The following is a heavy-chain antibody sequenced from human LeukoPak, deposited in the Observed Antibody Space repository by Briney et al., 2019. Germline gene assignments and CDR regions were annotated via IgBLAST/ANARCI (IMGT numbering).Heavy chain of an antibody. CDR2: IIPIFGTA. D-gene: IGHD3-3*01. Sequence: GASVKVSCRASGGTFSSYAISWVRQAPGQGLEWMGGIIPIFGTANYAQKFQGRVTITADESTSTAYMELSSLRSEDTAVYYCARAVVAPYYDFWSGLDHWGQGTLVTVSS. CDR1: GGTFSSYA. J-gene: IGHJ4*02. CDR3: ARAVVAPYYDFWSGLDH. V-gene: IGHV1-69*13.